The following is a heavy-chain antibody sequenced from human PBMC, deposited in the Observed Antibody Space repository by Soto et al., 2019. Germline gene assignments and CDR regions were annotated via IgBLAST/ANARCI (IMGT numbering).Heavy chain of an antibody. Sequence: VSCKASGYIFTKSAMHWVRQAPGQRLEWMGWISGGNGNTKYSPKLQDRVTITRDTSASTAYMELSSLRSEDTALYYCARDGVAAGNINFDYWGQGTLVTVSS. CDR2: ISGGNGNT. V-gene: IGHV1-3*01. CDR3: ARDGVAAGNINFDY. J-gene: IGHJ4*02. CDR1: GYIFTKSA. D-gene: IGHD6-25*01.